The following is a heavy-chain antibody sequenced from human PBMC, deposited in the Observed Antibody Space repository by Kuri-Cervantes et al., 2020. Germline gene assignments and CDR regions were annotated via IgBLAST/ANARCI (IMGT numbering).Heavy chain of an antibody. J-gene: IGHJ6*02. CDR1: GFTFSSYG. CDR3: AKDMTSGGGYNSYHYYGMDV. D-gene: IGHD5-12*01. CDR2: ISYDGSNK. Sequence: GGSLRLSCAASGFTFSSYGMHWVRQAPGKGLEWVAVISYDGSNKYYADSVKGRFTISRDNSKNTLYLQMNSLRAEDTAVYYCAKDMTSGGGYNSYHYYGMDVWGQGTTVTVSS. V-gene: IGHV3-30*18.